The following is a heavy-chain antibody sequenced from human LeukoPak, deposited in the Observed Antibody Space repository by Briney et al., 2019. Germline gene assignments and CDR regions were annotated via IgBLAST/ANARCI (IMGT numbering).Heavy chain of an antibody. J-gene: IGHJ4*02. D-gene: IGHD3-3*01. V-gene: IGHV3-15*01. CDR3: TTDKQSITIFGVVTSYYFDY. CDR2: IKSKTDGGTT. CDR1: GFTFSNAW. Sequence: GGSLRLSCAASGFTFSNAWMSWVRQAPGRGLEWAGRIKSKTDGGTTDYAAPVKGRFTISRDDSKNTLYLQMNSLKTEDTAVYYCTTDKQSITIFGVVTSYYFDYWGQGTLATVSS.